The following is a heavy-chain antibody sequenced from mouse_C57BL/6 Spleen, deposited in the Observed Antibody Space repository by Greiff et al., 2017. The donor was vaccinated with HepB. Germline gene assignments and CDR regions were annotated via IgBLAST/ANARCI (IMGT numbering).Heavy chain of an antibody. Sequence: VQWVESGPGLVAPSQCLSISCTVSGFSFTSYGLSWVRQPPGQGLEWLGVIWDDGSTNYHSALISRLSISKDNSKSQVFLKLNSRQTDDTATYYGAEWDDYYAMDYWGQGTSVTVSS. D-gene: IGHD4-1*01. CDR3: AEWDDYYAMDY. CDR2: IWDDGST. CDR1: GFSFTSYG. J-gene: IGHJ4*01. V-gene: IGHV2-3*01.